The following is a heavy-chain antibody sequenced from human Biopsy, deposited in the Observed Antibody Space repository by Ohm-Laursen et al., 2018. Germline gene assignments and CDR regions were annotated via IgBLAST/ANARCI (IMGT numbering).Heavy chain of an antibody. D-gene: IGHD4-17*01. V-gene: IGHV3-21*06. J-gene: IGHJ4*02. CDR1: GVTLSGYA. Sequence: LRLSCTASGVTLSGYAMNWVPQAPGEGLEWVSSITGGGNYINYADSVRGRFTISRDNSKNSVYLVMSSLRAEDTAVYFCATAAYAPPYFDLWGRGTVVTVSS. CDR2: ITGGGNYI. CDR3: ATAAYAPPYFDL.